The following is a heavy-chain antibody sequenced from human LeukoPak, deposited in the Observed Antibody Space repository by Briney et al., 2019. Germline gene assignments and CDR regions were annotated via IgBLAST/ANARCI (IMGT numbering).Heavy chain of an antibody. D-gene: IGHD3-3*01. V-gene: IGHV3-73*01. J-gene: IGHJ4*02. Sequence: GESLRLSCAASGFTFSGSAMHWVRQASGKGLEWVGRIRSKANSYATAYAASVKGRFTISRDDSKNTAYLQMNSLKTEDTAVYYCTTHYYDFWSGPLFLDYWGQGTLVTVSS. CDR2: IRSKANSYAT. CDR1: GFTFSGSA. CDR3: TTHYYDFWSGPLFLDY.